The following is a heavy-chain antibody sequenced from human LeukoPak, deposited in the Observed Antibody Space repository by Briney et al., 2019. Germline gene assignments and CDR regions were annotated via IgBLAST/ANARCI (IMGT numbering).Heavy chain of an antibody. CDR1: GFTFSNYW. J-gene: IGHJ5*01. V-gene: IGHV3-7*01. D-gene: IGHD4-17*01. CDR3: ARLKDAVTIFDC. Sequence: GGSLRLSCIASGFTFSNYWMSWVRQAPGKGLEWVASIKEDESDKYYVDSVKGRFTISRDNTKNSLFVQMSSLRAEDTAVYYCARLKDAVTIFDCWGQGILVTVSS. CDR2: IKEDESDK.